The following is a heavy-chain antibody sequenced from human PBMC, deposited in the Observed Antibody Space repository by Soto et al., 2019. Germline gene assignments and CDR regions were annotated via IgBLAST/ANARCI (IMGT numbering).Heavy chain of an antibody. J-gene: IGHJ4*02. CDR1: GYTLTELP. CDR2: FDPEDGQT. V-gene: IGHV1-24*01. CDR3: AMIRGFVLVTAHFDT. Sequence: QVQLVQSGAEVKKPGASVKISCKVSGYTLTELPIHWVRQAPGKGLEWMGGFDPEDGQTLYGQKFAGRLTLTEDTSTDTAYMELTSLRSEDTAMYYCAMIRGFVLVTAHFDTWGRGTLVTVSS. D-gene: IGHD2-21*02.